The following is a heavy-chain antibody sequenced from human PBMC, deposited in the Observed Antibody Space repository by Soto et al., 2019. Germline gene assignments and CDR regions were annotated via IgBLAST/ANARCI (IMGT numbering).Heavy chain of an antibody. CDR1: GFTFSSYG. J-gene: IGHJ4*02. Sequence: QVQLVESGGGVVQPGRSLRLSCAASGFTFSSYGMLWVRQAPGKGLEWVAVISYDGSNKYYADSVKGRFTISRDNSKNTLYLQMNSLRAEDTAVYYCAKDSRQLVVAGYFDYWGQGTLVTVSS. V-gene: IGHV3-30*18. CDR2: ISYDGSNK. D-gene: IGHD6-6*01. CDR3: AKDSRQLVVAGYFDY.